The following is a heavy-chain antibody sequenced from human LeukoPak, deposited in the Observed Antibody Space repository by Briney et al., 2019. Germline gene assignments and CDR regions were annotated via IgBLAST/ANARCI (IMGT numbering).Heavy chain of an antibody. CDR3: ARNSGSGAFDI. V-gene: IGHV4-39*07. D-gene: IGHD5-12*01. CDR2: IYYSGST. CDR1: GGSISSSSYY. Sequence: SETLSLTCIVSGGSISSSSYYWGWIRQPPGKGLEWIGSIYYSGSTYYNPSLKSRVAISVDKSKNQFSLKLSSVTAADTAVYYCARNSGSGAFDIWGQGTMVTVSS. J-gene: IGHJ3*02.